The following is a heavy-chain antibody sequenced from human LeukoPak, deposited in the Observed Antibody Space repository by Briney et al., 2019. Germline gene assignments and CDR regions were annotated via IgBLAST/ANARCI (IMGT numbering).Heavy chain of an antibody. D-gene: IGHD1-26*01. J-gene: IGHJ6*03. V-gene: IGHV4-30-4*07. Sequence: PSETLSLTCAVSGGSISSGGYSWSWIRQPPGKGLEWIGYIYYSGSTCYNPSLKSRVTISVDTSKNQFSLKLSSVTAADTAVYYCARQHSGPYYYYMDVWGKGTTVTVSS. CDR3: ARQHSGPYYYYMDV. CDR2: IYYSGST. CDR1: GGSISSGGYS.